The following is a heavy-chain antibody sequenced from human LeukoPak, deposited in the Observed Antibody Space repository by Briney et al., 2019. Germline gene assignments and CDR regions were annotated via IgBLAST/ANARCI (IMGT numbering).Heavy chain of an antibody. CDR3: ARYVWGSYPTFEDY. CDR1: VGSISIYY. J-gene: IGHJ4*02. V-gene: IGHV4-59*01. CDR2: IYYSGSP. Sequence: PSETLSLTRTVSVGSISIYYWNWIRHPPGKGLECIGYIYYSGSPNYNTSLKSRLTISVDTSKNQFSLKLSSVTAADTAVYYCARYVWGSYPTFEDYWGQGTLVTVSS. D-gene: IGHD3-16*02.